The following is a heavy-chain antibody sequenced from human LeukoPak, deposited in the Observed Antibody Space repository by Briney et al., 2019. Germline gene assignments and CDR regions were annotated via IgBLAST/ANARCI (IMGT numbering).Heavy chain of an antibody. CDR3: AKLVVVTAIRVGYYFDY. CDR2: ISGSGGST. CDR1: GFTFSSYA. Sequence: GGSLRLSCAASGFTFSSYAMSWVRQAPGKGLEWVSAISGSGGSTYYADSVKGRFTISRDNSKNTLYLQVNSLRAEDTAVYYCAKLVVVTAIRVGYYFDYWGQGTLVTVSS. J-gene: IGHJ4*02. V-gene: IGHV3-23*01. D-gene: IGHD2-21*02.